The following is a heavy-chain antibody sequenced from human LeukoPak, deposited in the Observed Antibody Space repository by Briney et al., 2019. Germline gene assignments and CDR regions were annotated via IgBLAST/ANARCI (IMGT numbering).Heavy chain of an antibody. D-gene: IGHD4-17*01. CDR2: ITGSGTTI. CDR3: ARDRSTVTTWLDY. Sequence: GGSLRLSCAASGFIFSSCEMNWVRQAPGKGLEWVAYITGSGTTIYYADSVKGRFTISRDNAKNSLYLQMNSLRAEDTAVYYCARDRSTVTTWLDYWGQGTLVTVSS. V-gene: IGHV3-48*03. J-gene: IGHJ4*02. CDR1: GFIFSSCE.